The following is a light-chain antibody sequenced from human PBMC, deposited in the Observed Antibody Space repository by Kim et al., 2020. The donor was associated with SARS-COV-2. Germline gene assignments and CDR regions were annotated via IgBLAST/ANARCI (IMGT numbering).Light chain of an antibody. CDR2: EDN. J-gene: IGLJ3*02. CDR1: RGSSTSNY. Sequence: TVTISCTRSRGSSTSNYVQWYQQRPGSAPATVIYEDNQRPSGVPDRFSGSIDSSSNSASLTISGLKTEDEADYYCQSYDSSNPHWVFGGGTQLTVL. CDR3: QSYDSSNPHWV. V-gene: IGLV6-57*03.